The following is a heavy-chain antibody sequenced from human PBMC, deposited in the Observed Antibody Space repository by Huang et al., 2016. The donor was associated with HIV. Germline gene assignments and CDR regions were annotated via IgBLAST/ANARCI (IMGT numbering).Heavy chain of an antibody. V-gene: IGHV3-30*04. Sequence: QERLVESGGGVVQPGRSLRLSCAAYGFTFSSCAMHWGRQAPGKGLEWVAVSSYDGSNQHYVDSVKGRFTISRDNSKKMLYLQMNSLRMGDTAVYYCARGSAGVLWFGEMWGQGTLVTVSS. CDR1: GFTFSSCA. CDR2: SSYDGSNQ. CDR3: ARGSAGVLWFGEM. J-gene: IGHJ4*02. D-gene: IGHD3-10*01.